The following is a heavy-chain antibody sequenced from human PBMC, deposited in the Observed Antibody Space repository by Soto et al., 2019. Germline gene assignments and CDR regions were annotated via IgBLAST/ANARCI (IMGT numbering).Heavy chain of an antibody. CDR2: ISGSGGST. CDR1: GFTFSSYA. D-gene: IGHD3-3*01. CDR3: AFFRRITIFGVVTTPFDY. Sequence: EVQLLESGGGLVQPGGSLRLSCAASGFTFSSYAMSWVRQAPGKGLEWVSAISGSGGSTYYADSVKGRFTISRDNSKNTLYLQMDSLGAEDTAVYYCAFFRRITIFGVVTTPFDYWGQGTLVTVSS. V-gene: IGHV3-23*01. J-gene: IGHJ4*02.